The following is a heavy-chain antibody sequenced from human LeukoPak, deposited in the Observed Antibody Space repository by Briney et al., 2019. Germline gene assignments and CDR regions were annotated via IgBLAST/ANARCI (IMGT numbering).Heavy chain of an antibody. Sequence: GGSLRLSCAASGFSISSSSMNWVRQAPGKGLEWAGRIKSKTDGGTTDYAAPVKGRFTISRDDSKNTLYLQMTSLKTEDTAVYYCTTDPIDPWSITGGRTNFDYWGRGTLVTVSS. CDR1: GFSISSSS. V-gene: IGHV3-15*01. CDR2: IKSKTDGGTT. CDR3: TTDPIDPWSITGGRTNFDY. D-gene: IGHD1-20*01. J-gene: IGHJ4*02.